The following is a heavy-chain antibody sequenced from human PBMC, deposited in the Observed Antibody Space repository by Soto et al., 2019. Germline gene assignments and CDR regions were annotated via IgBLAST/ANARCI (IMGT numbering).Heavy chain of an antibody. CDR2: ISYAGSNK. CDR3: AKEYGSSNYYYGMDF. J-gene: IGHJ6*04. Sequence: PGGSLRLSCAASGFTFSSYGMHWVRQAPGKGLEWVAVISYAGSNKYYADSVTGRFTISRDNSKNTLYLQMNSLRAEDTAVYYCAKEYGSSNYYYGMDFWGKGPTVTVSS. D-gene: IGHD6-13*01. V-gene: IGHV3-30*18. CDR1: GFTFSSYG.